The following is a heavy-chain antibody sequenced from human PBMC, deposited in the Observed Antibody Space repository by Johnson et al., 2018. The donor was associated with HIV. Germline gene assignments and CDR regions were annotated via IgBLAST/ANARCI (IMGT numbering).Heavy chain of an antibody. CDR3: ARRDSGSLSFDL. V-gene: IGHV3-20*04. D-gene: IGHD1-26*01. J-gene: IGHJ3*01. CDR2: INWNGGNI. CDR1: GFTFDDYG. Sequence: VQLVESGGGVVRPGGSLRLSCAASGFTFDDYGMSWVRQAPGKGLECVSGINWNGGNIDYADSVKGRYIISRDNDKNSLYLQVNSLRAEDTALYYCARRDSGSLSFDLWGQGTMVTVSS.